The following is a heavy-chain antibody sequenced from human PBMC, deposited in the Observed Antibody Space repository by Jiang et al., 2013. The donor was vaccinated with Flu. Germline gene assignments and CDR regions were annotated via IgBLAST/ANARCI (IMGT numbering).Heavy chain of an antibody. V-gene: IGHV3-30*02. D-gene: IGHD3-16*01. Sequence: VQLLESGGGVVQPGGSLRLSCAASWIHLQLLSDVLGPPGSRQGSGVGASIRFDGSETYSADSVKGRFTISRDNSKNTLYLQMNSLRAEDTAVYYCATLRGSSFDTYLLDSWGQGNGWSPSPQ. J-gene: IGHJ4*02. CDR2: IRFDGSET. CDR3: ATLRGSSFDTYLLDS. CDR1: IHLQLLS.